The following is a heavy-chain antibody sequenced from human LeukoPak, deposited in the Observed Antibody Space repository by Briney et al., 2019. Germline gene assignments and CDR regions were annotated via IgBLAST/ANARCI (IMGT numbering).Heavy chain of an antibody. CDR1: GGSISSGSYF. J-gene: IGHJ4*02. Sequence: SETLPLTCTVSGGSISSGSYFWTWIRQPAGKGLEWIERNSNSGSTNYNPSLKSRVTISVDTSKNQFSLKLSSVTAADTAVFYCAREGYTSSWYSGYYYFDYWGQGTLVTVSS. CDR2: NSNSGST. CDR3: AREGYTSSWYSGYYYFDY. V-gene: IGHV4-61*02. D-gene: IGHD6-13*01.